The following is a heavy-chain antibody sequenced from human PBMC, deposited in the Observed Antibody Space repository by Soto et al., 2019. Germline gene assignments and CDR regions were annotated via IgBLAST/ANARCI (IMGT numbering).Heavy chain of an antibody. J-gene: IGHJ6*02. D-gene: IGHD3-10*01. CDR2: IYPGDSDT. Sequence: SLKISWKGSGYSFTSYWIGWVRQMPGKGLEWMGIIYPGDSDTRYSPSFQGQVTISADKSISTAYLQWSSPKASDTAMYYCARVAMGVRGVRGMDVWGQGTTVTVSS. V-gene: IGHV5-51*01. CDR3: ARVAMGVRGVRGMDV. CDR1: GYSFTSYW.